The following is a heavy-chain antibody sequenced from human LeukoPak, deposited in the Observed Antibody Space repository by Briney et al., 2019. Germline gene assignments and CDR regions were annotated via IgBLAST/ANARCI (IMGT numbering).Heavy chain of an antibody. J-gene: IGHJ4*02. V-gene: IGHV4-34*08. CDR3: VEADGRYGYKGLVYQ. D-gene: IGHD5-24*01. CDR1: GGTFSAYC. Sequence: SETLSLTCAVDGGTFSAYCWIWIRQPPGKGLEWIGEINHSGSTDYNPSLKSRVTMSGDTSRNQFSLKLSSVTAADAAVYYCVEADGRYGYKGLVYQWGQGTLVTVSS. CDR2: INHSGST.